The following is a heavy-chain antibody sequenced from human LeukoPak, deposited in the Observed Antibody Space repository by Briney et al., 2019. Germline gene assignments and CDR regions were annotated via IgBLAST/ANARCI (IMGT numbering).Heavy chain of an antibody. V-gene: IGHV4-59*08. J-gene: IGHJ4*02. CDR3: ARLASGSYGPLTPFDY. CDR2: IYYSGST. Sequence: SETLSLTCTVSDGSISGYHWSWIRQPPGKGLEWIGDIYYSGSTNYNPSLKSRVTISVDTSKNQFSLRLSSVTAADTAVYYSARLASGSYGPLTPFDYWGQGTLVTVSS. D-gene: IGHD1-26*01. CDR1: DGSISGYH.